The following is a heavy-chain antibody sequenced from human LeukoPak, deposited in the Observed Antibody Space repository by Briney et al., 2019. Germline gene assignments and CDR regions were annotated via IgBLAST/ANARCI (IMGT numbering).Heavy chain of an antibody. J-gene: IGHJ4*02. CDR3: ARVGDWNDLVY. D-gene: IGHD1-1*01. CDR2: IYYTGST. V-gene: IGHV4-59*01. Sequence: SSETLSLTCTVSGGSISSYYWSWIRQPPGKGLEWIGYIYYTGSTNYNPSLKSRVTISVDTSRNQFSLTLRSVTAADTAVYYCARVGDWNDLVYWGQGTLVTVSS. CDR1: GGSISSYY.